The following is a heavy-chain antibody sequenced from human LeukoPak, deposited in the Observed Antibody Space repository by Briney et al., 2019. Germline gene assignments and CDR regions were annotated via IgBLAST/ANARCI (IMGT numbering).Heavy chain of an antibody. D-gene: IGHD3-22*01. Sequence: RSLRLSCAASGFNFHNYAMYWVRQVPGKGLEWVSGISWNSNIIAYADSVEGRFTISRDNAKNSLYLQMNSLRAEDTALYYCVKQYYDSSGYQPFDYWGQGTLVTVSS. CDR2: ISWNSNII. J-gene: IGHJ4*02. CDR1: GFNFHNYA. V-gene: IGHV3-9*01. CDR3: VKQYYDSSGYQPFDY.